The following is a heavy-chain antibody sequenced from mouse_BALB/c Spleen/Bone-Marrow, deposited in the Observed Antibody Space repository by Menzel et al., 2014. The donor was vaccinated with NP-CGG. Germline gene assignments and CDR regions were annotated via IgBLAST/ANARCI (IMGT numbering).Heavy chain of an antibody. J-gene: IGHJ2*01. CDR1: GYTFTSYW. Sequence: VQLQQSGAELAKPGASVKMSCKASGYTFTSYWMHWVKQRPGQGLEWIGYINPSTGYTEYNQKFKDKATLTAGKSSSTAYMQLSSLTSEDSAVYYCATGYYFDYWGQGTTLTVSS. V-gene: IGHV1-7*01. CDR3: ATGYYFDY. CDR2: INPSTGYT. D-gene: IGHD4-1*01.